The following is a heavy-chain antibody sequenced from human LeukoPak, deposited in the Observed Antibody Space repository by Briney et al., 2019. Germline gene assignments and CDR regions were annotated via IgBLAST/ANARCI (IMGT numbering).Heavy chain of an antibody. CDR3: VRELVPQSINSGYDSFHI. J-gene: IGHJ3*02. Sequence: GGSLRLSCAAPDFNFITYAMSWGRQAPGKGLEWVSYISSSDGTTYYADSVKGRFTISRDNAKNSLSLQMNSLSAEDTAVYYCVRELVPQSINSGYDSFHIWGQGTMVTVSS. V-gene: IGHV3-48*03. CDR1: DFNFITYA. D-gene: IGHD5-12*01. CDR2: ISSSDGTT.